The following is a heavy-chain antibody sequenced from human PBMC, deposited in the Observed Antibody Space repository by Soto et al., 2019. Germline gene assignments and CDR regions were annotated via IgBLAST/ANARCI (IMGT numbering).Heavy chain of an antibody. J-gene: IGHJ4*02. CDR1: GVTFSSYA. CDR3: ARDLGSSGYFDD. V-gene: IGHV1-69*13. D-gene: IGHD6-19*01. CDR2: IIPIFGTA. Sequence: SVKVSCXGSGVTFSSYAIRWVRQAPGQGLEWMGGIIPIFGTANYAQKFQGRVTITADESTSTAYMELSSLRSEDTAVYYCARDLGSSGYFDDWGQGTLVTVSS.